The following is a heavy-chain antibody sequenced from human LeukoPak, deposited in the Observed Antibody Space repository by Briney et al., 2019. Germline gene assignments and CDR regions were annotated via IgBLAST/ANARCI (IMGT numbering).Heavy chain of an antibody. CDR2: INRNGGIT. V-gene: IGHV3-74*01. CDR3: ARDYHDSNGKYSNAFDH. J-gene: IGHJ4*02. CDR1: GFCFSDYW. D-gene: IGHD3-22*01. Sequence: GGSLRLSCVASGFCFSDYWMHWVRQAPGKGLEWVAHINRNGGITRYADSVKGRFTISRDNAENTMYLQMNSLRVGDTAVYYCARDYHDSNGKYSNAFDHWGQGSLLAVSS.